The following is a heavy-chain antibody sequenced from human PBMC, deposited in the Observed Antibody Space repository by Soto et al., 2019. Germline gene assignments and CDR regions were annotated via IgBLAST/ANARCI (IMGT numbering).Heavy chain of an antibody. Sequence: PGGSLRLSCSASGSTFSSYAMHWVRQAPGKGLEYVSAISSNGGSTYYADSVKGRFTISRDNSKNTLYLQMSSLRAEDTAVYYCVKGYCSSTSCFPFDPWGQGTLVTVSS. CDR1: GSTFSSYA. CDR2: ISSNGGST. V-gene: IGHV3-64D*06. CDR3: VKGYCSSTSCFPFDP. J-gene: IGHJ5*02. D-gene: IGHD2-2*01.